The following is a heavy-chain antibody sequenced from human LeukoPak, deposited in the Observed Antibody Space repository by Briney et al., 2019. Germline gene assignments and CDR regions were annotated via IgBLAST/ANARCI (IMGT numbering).Heavy chain of an antibody. V-gene: IGHV3-53*01. D-gene: IGHD3-10*01. Sequence: AGGSLRLSCAASGFTFSSYAMSWVRQAPGKGLEWVSVIYSGGSTYYADSVKGRFTISRDNSKNTLYLQMNSLRAEDTAVYYCARYRGNSLDYWGQGTLVTVSS. CDR1: GFTFSSYA. J-gene: IGHJ4*02. CDR3: ARYRGNSLDY. CDR2: IYSGGST.